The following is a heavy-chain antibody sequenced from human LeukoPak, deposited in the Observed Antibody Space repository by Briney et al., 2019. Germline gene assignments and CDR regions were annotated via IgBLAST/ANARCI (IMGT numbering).Heavy chain of an antibody. CDR1: GFTVSSNH. J-gene: IGHJ4*02. V-gene: IGHV3-66*04. D-gene: IGHD6-13*01. Sequence: GGSLRLSCAASGFTVSSNHMSWVRQAPGKGLEWVSVIYIGGTIYYADSVKGRFTISRDNSMNTVYLEMNSLRAEDTAVYYCARHPGYSRSQTTFDYWGQGTRVTVSS. CDR2: IYIGGTI. CDR3: ARHPGYSRSQTTFDY.